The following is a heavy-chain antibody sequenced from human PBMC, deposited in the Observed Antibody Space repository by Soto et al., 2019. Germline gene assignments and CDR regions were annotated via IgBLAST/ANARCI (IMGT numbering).Heavy chain of an antibody. CDR2: IYYSGNT. CDR1: GGSISSYY. CDR3: ARGGENNGWFFDS. J-gene: IGHJ4*02. D-gene: IGHD6-19*01. Sequence: SETLSLTCTVSGGSISSYYWSWIRQPPGKGLEWIGYIYYSGNTNYTPSLKSRVTISVDTSKNQFSLKLRSVTAADTAVYYCARGGENNGWFFDSWGLGTLVTVSS. V-gene: IGHV4-59*08.